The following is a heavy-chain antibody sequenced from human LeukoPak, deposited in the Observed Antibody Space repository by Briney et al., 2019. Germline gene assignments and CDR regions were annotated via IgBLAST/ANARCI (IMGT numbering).Heavy chain of an antibody. D-gene: IGHD3-22*01. J-gene: IGHJ4*02. CDR2: IYSGGST. CDR1: GFTFSSYA. V-gene: IGHV3-66*01. CDR3: ARDRYYDSSGYYSVY. Sequence: PGGSLRLSCAASGFTFSSYAMSWVRQAPGKGLEWVSVIYSGGSTYYADSVKGRFTISRDNSKNTLYLQMNSLRAEDTAVYYCARDRYYDSSGYYSVYWGQGTLVTVSS.